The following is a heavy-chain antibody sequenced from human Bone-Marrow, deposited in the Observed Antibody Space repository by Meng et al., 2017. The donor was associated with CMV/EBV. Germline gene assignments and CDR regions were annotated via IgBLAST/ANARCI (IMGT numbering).Heavy chain of an antibody. J-gene: IGHJ5*02. V-gene: IGHV1-8*01. D-gene: IGHD2-2*01. CDR2: MNPNSGNT. Sequence: ASVKVSCKASGYTFTSYDINWARQATGQGLEWMGWMNPNSGNTGYAQKFQGRVTMTRNTSISTAYMELSSLRSEDTAVYYCTLAHCSSTSCYGNWFDPWGQGTLVTVSS. CDR3: TLAHCSSTSCYGNWFDP. CDR1: GYTFTSYD.